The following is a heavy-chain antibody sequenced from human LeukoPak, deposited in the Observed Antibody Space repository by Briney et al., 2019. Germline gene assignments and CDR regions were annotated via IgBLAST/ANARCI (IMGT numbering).Heavy chain of an antibody. D-gene: IGHD2-21*02. CDR1: GYTFTSYG. Sequence: ASVKVSCKASGYTFTSYGISWVRQAPGQGLEWMGWISAYNGNTNYAQKLQGRVTMTTDTSTSTAYMELRSLRSDDTAVYYCVRDYCGGDCYRGDAFDIWGQGTMVTVSS. V-gene: IGHV1-18*01. CDR3: VRDYCGGDCYRGDAFDI. J-gene: IGHJ3*02. CDR2: ISAYNGNT.